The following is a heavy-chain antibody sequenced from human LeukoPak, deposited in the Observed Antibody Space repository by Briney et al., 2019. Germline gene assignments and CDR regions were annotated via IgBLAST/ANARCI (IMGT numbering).Heavy chain of an antibody. V-gene: IGHV4-39*01. CDR2: IYYCGSN. CDR1: GGFISSSSYY. CDR3: ARSDDVYYYDSSGYLGFDY. Sequence: SETLSLTCTVSGGFISSSSYYWGWICQHPGKGLEWFVRIYYCGSNYYNPSLNSRVNISVDTSKNQFSLKLSSVTAADTAVYYCARSDDVYYYDSSGYLGFDYWGQGTLVTVSS. J-gene: IGHJ4*02. D-gene: IGHD3-22*01.